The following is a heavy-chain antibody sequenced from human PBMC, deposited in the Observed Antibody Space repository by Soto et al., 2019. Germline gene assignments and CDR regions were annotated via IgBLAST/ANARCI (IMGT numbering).Heavy chain of an antibody. CDR2: IRSKANSYAT. D-gene: IGHD1-7*01. J-gene: IGHJ4*02. V-gene: IGHV3-73*01. Sequence: PGGSLRLSCAASGFTFSGSAMHWVRQASGKGLEWVGRIRSKANSYATAYAASVKGRFTISRDDSKNTAYLQMNSLKTEDTAVYYCTRTGTTSGIDYWGQGTLVTVSS. CDR1: GFTFSGSA. CDR3: TRTGTTSGIDY.